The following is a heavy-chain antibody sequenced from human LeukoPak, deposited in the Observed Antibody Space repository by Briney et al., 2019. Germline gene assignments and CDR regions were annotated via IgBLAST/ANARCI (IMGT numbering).Heavy chain of an antibody. CDR1: GGSISRYY. J-gene: IGHJ4*02. D-gene: IGHD3-10*02. Sequence: SETLSLTAPVCGGSISRYYWSWIRQPPGKGLEWIGYNHFTGITRYNPSLKTVDTSKNQFSLKLSSVTAADTAVYYCARGPRVGYYVRCFDYWGQGTLVTVSS. CDR2: NHFTGIT. CDR3: ARGPRVGYYVRCFDY. V-gene: IGHV4-59*12.